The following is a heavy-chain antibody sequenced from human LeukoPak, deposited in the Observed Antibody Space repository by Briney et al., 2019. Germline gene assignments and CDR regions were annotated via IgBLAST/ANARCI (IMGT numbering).Heavy chain of an antibody. D-gene: IGHD6-19*01. Sequence: GGSLRLSCAVSGFTFSSYSMNWVRQAPGKGLEWVSSISSSSSYIYYADSVKGRFTISRDNAKNSLYLQMNSLRAEDTAVYYCARATGYSSGRELDYWGQGTLVTVSS. CDR1: GFTFSSYS. CDR3: ARATGYSSGRELDY. V-gene: IGHV3-21*01. CDR2: ISSSSSYI. J-gene: IGHJ4*02.